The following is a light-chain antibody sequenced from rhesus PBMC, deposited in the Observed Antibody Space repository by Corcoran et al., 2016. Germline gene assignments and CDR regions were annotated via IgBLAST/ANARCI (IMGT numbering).Light chain of an antibody. J-gene: IGKJ1*01. CDR1: QSVGSY. CDR3: QQSSNLWT. V-gene: IGKV3-24*04. Sequence: ETVVTQSPATLSLSPGERATLSCRASQSVGSYFAWYQQKPGQAPRLLIYGASSRHPGIPARCSGSGSGTDFTLTISSLEPEDVGVYYCQQSSNLWTFGQGTKVEIK. CDR2: GAS.